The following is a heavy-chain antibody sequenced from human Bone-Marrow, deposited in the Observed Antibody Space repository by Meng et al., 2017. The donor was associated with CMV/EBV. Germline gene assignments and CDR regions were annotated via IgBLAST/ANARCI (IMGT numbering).Heavy chain of an antibody. Sequence: SVKVSCKASGGTFSSYAISWVRQAPGQGLEWMGGIIPIFGTANYAQKFQGRVTITTDESTSTAYRELSSLRSEDTAVYYCASQQASGPEYFQHWGRGTLVTVSS. CDR3: ASQQASGPEYFQH. V-gene: IGHV1-69*05. D-gene: IGHD5-12*01. CDR1: GGTFSSYA. J-gene: IGHJ1*01. CDR2: IIPIFGTA.